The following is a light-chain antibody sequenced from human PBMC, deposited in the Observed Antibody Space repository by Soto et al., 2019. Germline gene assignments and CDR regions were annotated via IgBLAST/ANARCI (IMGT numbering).Light chain of an antibody. CDR3: QQYNSYSPRT. CDR1: QSISNW. CDR2: DAS. Sequence: DIQMTQSPSTLSASVGDRVTITCRASQSISNWLAWYQQKPGKAPKLLIYDASSLERGVPSRFSGSGSGSEFTLTISSLQPDEVATYYCQQYNSYSPRTFGQGTKVEIK. V-gene: IGKV1-5*01. J-gene: IGKJ1*01.